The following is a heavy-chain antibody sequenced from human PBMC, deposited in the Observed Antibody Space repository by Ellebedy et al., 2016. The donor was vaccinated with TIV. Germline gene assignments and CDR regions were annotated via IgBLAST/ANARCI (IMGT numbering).Heavy chain of an antibody. CDR2: INPKNGGT. Sequence: AASVKVSCKPPGYSFISNNMHWVRQAPGQGLEWMGWINPKNGGTNYAQKFQGRVTMTRDTSISTAYMELSWLRSDDTAVYYCARDGACGGDCYGDNYWGQGSLVTVSS. V-gene: IGHV1-2*02. CDR3: ARDGACGGDCYGDNY. CDR1: GYSFISNN. D-gene: IGHD2-21*02. J-gene: IGHJ4*02.